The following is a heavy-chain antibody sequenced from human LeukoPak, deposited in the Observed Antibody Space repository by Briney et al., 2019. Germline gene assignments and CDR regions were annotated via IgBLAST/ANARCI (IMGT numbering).Heavy chain of an antibody. CDR1: GGSIGTSAYY. Sequence: PSETLSLTCTVSGGSIGTSAYYWNWIRQHPGKGLEWIGFISDSGSTLYNPSLKSRVTISSDTSKNQFSLKLTSVTAADMAVYYCARGRYSYGWNDSWGQGTLVTVPS. V-gene: IGHV4-31*03. CDR2: ISDSGST. D-gene: IGHD3-16*02. CDR3: ARGRYSYGWNDS. J-gene: IGHJ5*01.